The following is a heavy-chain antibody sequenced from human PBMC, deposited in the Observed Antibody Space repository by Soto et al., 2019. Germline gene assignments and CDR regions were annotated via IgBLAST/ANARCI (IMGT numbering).Heavy chain of an antibody. D-gene: IGHD4-17*01. Sequence: EVQLVESGGGLVQPGGSLRLSCAASGFTVSSNYMSWVRQAPGKGLEWVSVIYSGGSTYYADSVKGRFTISRDNSKNTRYLQMNSLRAEDKAVYYCARMTSVLNIDFWGQGTLVTVSS. V-gene: IGHV3-66*01. J-gene: IGHJ4*02. CDR3: ARMTSVLNIDF. CDR2: IYSGGST. CDR1: GFTVSSNY.